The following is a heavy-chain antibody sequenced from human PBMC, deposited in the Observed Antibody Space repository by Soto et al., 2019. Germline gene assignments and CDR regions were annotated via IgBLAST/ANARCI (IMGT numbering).Heavy chain of an antibody. Sequence: QVQLVESGGGVVQPGRSLRLSCAASGFTFSSYGMHWVRQAPGKGLVWVAVIIYDGSTKYYADSVKGRFTISRDNSTSTLYLQMNGLRAEDTAVYYCANDRMGAGVRGYFDYWGQGTLVTVSS. J-gene: IGHJ4*02. CDR3: ANDRMGAGVRGYFDY. V-gene: IGHV3-30*18. D-gene: IGHD3-10*01. CDR2: IIYDGSTK. CDR1: GFTFSSYG.